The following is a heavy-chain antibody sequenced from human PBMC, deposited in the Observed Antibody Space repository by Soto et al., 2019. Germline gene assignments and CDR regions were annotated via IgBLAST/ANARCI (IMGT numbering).Heavy chain of an antibody. J-gene: IGHJ6*02. CDR1: GFTFSSYA. V-gene: IGHV3-30-3*01. CDR3: AREFVDTAMAYYYYYGMDV. Sequence: PGGSLRLSCAASGFTFSSYAMHWVRQAPGKGLEWVAVISYDGSNKYYADSVKGRFTISRDNSKNTLYLQMNSLRAEDTAVYYCAREFVDTAMAYYYYYGMDVWGQGTTVTVSS. CDR2: ISYDGSNK. D-gene: IGHD5-18*01.